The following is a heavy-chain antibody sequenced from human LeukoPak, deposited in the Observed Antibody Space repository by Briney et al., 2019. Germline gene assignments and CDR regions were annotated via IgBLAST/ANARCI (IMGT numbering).Heavy chain of an antibody. CDR1: GYTFTGYY. Sequence: GASVKVSCKASGYTFTGYYMHWVRQAPGQGLEWMGWINPNSGGTNYAQKLQGRVTMTTDTSTSTAYMELRSLRSDDTAVYYCARDTPSTMIVVVIRMDVWGKGTTVTVSS. CDR3: ARDTPSTMIVVVIRMDV. V-gene: IGHV1-2*02. D-gene: IGHD3-22*01. CDR2: INPNSGGT. J-gene: IGHJ6*04.